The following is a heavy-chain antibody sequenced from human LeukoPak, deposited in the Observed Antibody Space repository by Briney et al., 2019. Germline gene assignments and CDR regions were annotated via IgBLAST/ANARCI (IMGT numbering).Heavy chain of an antibody. V-gene: IGHV3-23*01. CDR2: ISGSGGST. D-gene: IGHD1-26*01. CDR3: AKRAKIVGATTDY. J-gene: IGHJ4*02. Sequence: PGGTLRLSCAASGFTFSSYAMSWVRQAPGKGMEWVSAISGSGGSTYYADSVKGRFTISRDNSKNTLYLQMNSLRAEDTAVYYCAKRAKIVGATTDYWGQGTLVTVSS. CDR1: GFTFSSYA.